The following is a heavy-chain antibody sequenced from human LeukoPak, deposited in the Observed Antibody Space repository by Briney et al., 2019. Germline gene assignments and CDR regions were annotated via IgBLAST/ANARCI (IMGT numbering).Heavy chain of an antibody. CDR2: ISAYNGNT. V-gene: IGHV1-18*01. CDR3: ARLIGWFGEFYYFDY. CDR1: GYTFTSYG. D-gene: IGHD3-10*01. Sequence: ASVKVSCKASGYTFTSYGISWVRQAPGQGLEWMGWISAYNGNTNYAQKLQGRVTMTTDTSTSTAYMELRSLRSDDTAVYYCARLIGWFGEFYYFDYWGQGTLVTVSS. J-gene: IGHJ4*02.